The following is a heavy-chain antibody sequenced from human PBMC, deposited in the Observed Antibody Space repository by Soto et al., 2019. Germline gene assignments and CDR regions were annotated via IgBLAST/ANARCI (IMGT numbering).Heavy chain of an antibody. J-gene: IGHJ3*02. CDR2: IYPGDSDT. V-gene: IGHV5-51*01. D-gene: IGHD6-13*01. CDR3: ARFPATGIVSRAFDI. Sequence: SLQISYKGSGDRLSNYWSAPFRQIPEKGLEWMGIIYPGDSDTRYSPSFQGQVTISADKSISTAYLQWSSLKASDTAMYYCARFPATGIVSRAFDIWCQGTMVTVTS. CDR1: GDRLSNYW.